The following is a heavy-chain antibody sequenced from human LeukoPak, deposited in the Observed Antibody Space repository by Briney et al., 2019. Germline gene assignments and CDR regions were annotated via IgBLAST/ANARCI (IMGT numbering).Heavy chain of an antibody. CDR2: IYYSGST. CDR1: GGSISSYY. J-gene: IGHJ6*03. Sequence: SETLSLTCTVSGGSISSYYWSWIRQPPGKGLEWIGYIYYSGSTNYNPSLKSRVTISVDTSKNQFSLKLSSVTAADTAVYYCARDSTTYYYYYYMDVWGKGTTVTISS. V-gene: IGHV4-4*08. D-gene: IGHD1-14*01. CDR3: ARDSTTYYYYYYMDV.